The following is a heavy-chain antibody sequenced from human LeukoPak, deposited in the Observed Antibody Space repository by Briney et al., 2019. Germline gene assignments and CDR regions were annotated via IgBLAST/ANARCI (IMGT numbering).Heavy chain of an antibody. CDR1: GGSISSGDYY. Sequence: SETLSLTCTVSGGSISSGDYYWSWIRQPPGKGLEWIGYIYYSGSTYYNPSLKSRVTISVDTSKNQFSLKLSSVTAADTAVYYCARSESYYYGSGSKSGAFDIWGQGTMVTVSS. D-gene: IGHD3-10*01. CDR2: IYYSGST. V-gene: IGHV4-30-4*01. CDR3: ARSESYYYGSGSKSGAFDI. J-gene: IGHJ3*02.